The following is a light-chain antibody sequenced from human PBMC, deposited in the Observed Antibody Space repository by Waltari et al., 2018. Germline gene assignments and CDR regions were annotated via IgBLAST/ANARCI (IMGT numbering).Light chain of an antibody. CDR2: LNSDGSH. Sequence: QPELTQSPSASASLGASVKLTCILSSGHSSYAIAWHQQQPQKGPRYLMKLNSDGSHNKGDGIPDRFSGSISGAERYLTISSLQSEDEADYYCQTWGTGTHVVFGGGTKLTVL. CDR1: SGHSSYA. CDR3: QTWGTGTHVV. V-gene: IGLV4-69*01. J-gene: IGLJ2*01.